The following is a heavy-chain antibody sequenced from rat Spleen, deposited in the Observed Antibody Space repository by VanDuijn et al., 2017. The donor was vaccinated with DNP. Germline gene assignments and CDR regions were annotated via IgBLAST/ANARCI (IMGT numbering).Heavy chain of an antibody. CDR2: ISHDGSST. CDR1: GFTFINYD. J-gene: IGHJ2*01. Sequence: EVQLVESGGGLVQPGRSMKLACRASGFTFINYDMAWVRQAPKKGLEWVATISHDGSSTNYRDSVKGRFTCSRDNAKSTLYLQIDSLRSEDTATYYCARPDYWGQGVMVTVSS. V-gene: IGHV5-7*01. CDR3: ARPDY.